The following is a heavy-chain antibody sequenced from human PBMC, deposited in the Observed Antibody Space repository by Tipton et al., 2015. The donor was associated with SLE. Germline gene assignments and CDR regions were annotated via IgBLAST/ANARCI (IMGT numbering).Heavy chain of an antibody. CDR1: GFTFSSYA. V-gene: IGHV3-30*04. CDR2: ISYDGSNK. J-gene: IGHJ3*02. D-gene: IGHD3/OR15-3a*01. CDR3: ARAQRGPIRAFDI. Sequence: SLRLSCAASGFTFSSYAMHWVRQAPGKGLEWVAVISYDGSNKYNPSLKSRVTISVDTSKNQFSLKLRSVTAADTAVYYCARAQRGPIRAFDIWGQGTMVTVSS.